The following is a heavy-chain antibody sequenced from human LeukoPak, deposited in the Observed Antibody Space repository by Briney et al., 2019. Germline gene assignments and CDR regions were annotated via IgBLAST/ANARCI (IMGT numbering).Heavy chain of an antibody. CDR2: ISATSGST. CDR1: GFSFSDYA. D-gene: IGHD6-6*01. Sequence: GGSLRLSCVASGFSFSDYAMTWVRQAPGKGLEWVSGISATSGSTFYADSVEGRFTIFRDNSKNTLYLQMNSLRAEDTAVYYCVRGIAARLFDYWGQGTLVTVSS. J-gene: IGHJ4*02. V-gene: IGHV3-23*01. CDR3: VRGIAARLFDY.